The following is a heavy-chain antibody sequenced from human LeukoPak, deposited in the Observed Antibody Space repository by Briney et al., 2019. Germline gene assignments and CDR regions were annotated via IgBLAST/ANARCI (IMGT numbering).Heavy chain of an antibody. V-gene: IGHV4-34*01. Sequence: SETLSLTCAVYGGSFSGYYWSWIRQPPGKGLEWIGEINHSGSTNYNPSLKSRVAISVETSKNQFSLKLSSVTAADTAVYYCARGRSSWDYYFEYWGRGTLVTVST. CDR3: ARGRSSWDYYFEY. D-gene: IGHD1-26*01. CDR2: INHSGST. CDR1: GGSFSGYY. J-gene: IGHJ4*02.